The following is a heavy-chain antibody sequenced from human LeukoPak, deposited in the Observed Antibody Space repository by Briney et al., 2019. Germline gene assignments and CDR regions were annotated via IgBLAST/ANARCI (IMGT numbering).Heavy chain of an antibody. V-gene: IGHV2-70*04. CDR3: ARTSIAAAGTAFDP. CDR1: GFSLRTRGMR. Sequence: SGPSLVKPPQTLTLTCTFSGFSLRTRGMRVSWIRQPPGKALEWLSRIDWDDDKFYSTSLKTRLTISKDTSKNQVVLTMTNMDPVDTATYYCARTSIAAAGTAFDPWGQGTLVTVSS. D-gene: IGHD6-13*01. J-gene: IGHJ5*02. CDR2: IDWDDDK.